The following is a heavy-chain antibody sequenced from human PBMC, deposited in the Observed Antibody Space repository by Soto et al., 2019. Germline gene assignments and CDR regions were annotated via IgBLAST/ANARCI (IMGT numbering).Heavy chain of an antibody. D-gene: IGHD1-26*01. J-gene: IGHJ4*02. CDR1: GDSMSKYY. Sequence: PSETLSLTCTVSGDSMSKYYWSWIRQPAGKGLEWIGRIYTSGSTNYNPSLKSRVNMSIDTSNNHFSLNLKSVTAADAAVYYCARTVGAAYYFDFWGQGALVTVYS. CDR3: ARTVGAAYYFDF. CDR2: IYTSGST. V-gene: IGHV4-4*07.